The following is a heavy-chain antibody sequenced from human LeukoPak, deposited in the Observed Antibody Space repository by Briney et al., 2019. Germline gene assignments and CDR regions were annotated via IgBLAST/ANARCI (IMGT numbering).Heavy chain of an antibody. CDR1: GFTFSSYA. CDR2: ISGSGGST. D-gene: IGHD3-3*01. V-gene: IGHV3-23*01. J-gene: IGHJ3*02. Sequence: GGSLRLSCAASGFTFSSYAMSWVRQAPGKGLEWVSAISGSGGSTYHADSVKGRFTISRDNSKNTLYLQMNSLRAEDTAVYYCAKDGPITIFGVVIIPDDAFDIWGQGTMVTVSS. CDR3: AKDGPITIFGVVIIPDDAFDI.